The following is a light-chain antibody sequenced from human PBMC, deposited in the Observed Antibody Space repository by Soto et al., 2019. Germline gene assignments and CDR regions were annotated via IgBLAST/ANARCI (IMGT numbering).Light chain of an antibody. Sequence: EIVLTQSPATLSMSPGERATLSCRASQSVITYLAWYQQKPGQAPRLLIFDASNRASGIPSRFSGSGSGTNFTLTISRLEPEDFAVYFCQQRSHWPPLTFGGGTKVEIK. J-gene: IGKJ4*01. CDR1: QSVITY. CDR3: QQRSHWPPLT. V-gene: IGKV3-11*01. CDR2: DAS.